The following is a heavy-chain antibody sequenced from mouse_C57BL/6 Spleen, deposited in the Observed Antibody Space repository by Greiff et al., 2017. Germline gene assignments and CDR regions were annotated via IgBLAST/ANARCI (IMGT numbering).Heavy chain of an antibody. CDR2: IYPGDGDT. V-gene: IGHV1-82*01. Sequence: VKLVESGPELVKPGASVKISCKASGYAFSSSWMNWVKQRPGTGLEWIGRIYPGDGDTNYNGKFKGKATLTADKSSSTAYMQLSSLTSEDSAVYFCARSKDDYDGAMDYWGQGTSVTVSS. D-gene: IGHD2-4*01. J-gene: IGHJ4*01. CDR3: ARSKDDYDGAMDY. CDR1: GYAFSSSW.